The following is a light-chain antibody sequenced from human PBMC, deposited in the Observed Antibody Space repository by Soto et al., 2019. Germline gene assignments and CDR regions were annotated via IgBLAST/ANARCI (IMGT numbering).Light chain of an antibody. CDR3: RLYTNTMTNV. V-gene: IGLV2-14*03. CDR2: DVV. J-gene: IGLJ1*01. Sequence: QSVLTQPASVSGSPGQSITISCTGTSSDVGGFNSVSWYQLRPGTAPKLILYDVVDRPSGVSYRFSGSKSGNTASLTISGLQAADEADYFCRLYTNTMTNVFGSGTKVTVL. CDR1: SSDVGGFNS.